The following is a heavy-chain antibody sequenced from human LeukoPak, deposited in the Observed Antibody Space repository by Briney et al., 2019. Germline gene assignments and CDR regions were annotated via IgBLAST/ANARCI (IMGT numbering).Heavy chain of an antibody. CDR1: GGSFSGYY. CDR3: ARGRSEMATIAGRDY. V-gene: IGHV4-34*01. J-gene: IGHJ4*02. D-gene: IGHD5-24*01. Sequence: SETLSLTCAVYGGSFSGYYWSWIRQPPGKGLEWIGEINHSGSTNYNPSLKSGVTISVDTSKNQFSLKLSSVTAADTAVYYCARGRSEMATIAGRDYWGQGTLVTVSS. CDR2: INHSGST.